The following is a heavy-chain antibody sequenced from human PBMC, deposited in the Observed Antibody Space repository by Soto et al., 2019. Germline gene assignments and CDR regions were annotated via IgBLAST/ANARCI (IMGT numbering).Heavy chain of an antibody. CDR2: IIPILGIA. D-gene: IGHD3-10*01. CDR3: ASKNMAQEDY. CDR1: GGTFSSYT. V-gene: IGHV1-69*02. J-gene: IGHJ4*02. Sequence: QVQLVQSGAEVKKPGSSVKVSCKASGGTFSSYTISWVRQAPGQGLEWMGRIIPILGIANYAQKFQGRVMITADKSTSTAYMELSSLRSEDTAVYYCASKNMAQEDYWGQGTLVTVSS.